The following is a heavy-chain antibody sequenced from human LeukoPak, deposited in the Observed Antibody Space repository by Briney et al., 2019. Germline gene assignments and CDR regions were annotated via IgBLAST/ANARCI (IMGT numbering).Heavy chain of an antibody. J-gene: IGHJ4*02. CDR2: IYYSGST. V-gene: IGHV4-31*03. Sequence: SETLSLTCTVSGGSISSSDYYWSWIRQPPGKGLEWIGYIYYSGSTYYNPSLKSRVTISVDTSKNQFSLKLSSVTAADTAVYYCATVPRGPFGESSGFDYWGQGTLVTVSS. CDR3: ATVPRGPFGESSGFDY. D-gene: IGHD3-10*01. CDR1: GGSISSSDYY.